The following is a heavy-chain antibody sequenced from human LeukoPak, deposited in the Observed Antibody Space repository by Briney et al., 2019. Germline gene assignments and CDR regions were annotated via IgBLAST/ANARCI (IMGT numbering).Heavy chain of an antibody. CDR3: AREGSGNWHNWFDP. V-gene: IGHV4-59*12. CDR2: IYYSGST. D-gene: IGHD3-10*01. J-gene: IGHJ5*02. Sequence: SETLSLTCTVSGGSISSYYWSWIRQPPGKGLEWIGYIYYSGSTNYNPSLKSRVTISVDTSKNQFSLKLSSVTAADTAVYSCAREGSGNWHNWFDPWGQGTLVSVSS. CDR1: GGSISSYY.